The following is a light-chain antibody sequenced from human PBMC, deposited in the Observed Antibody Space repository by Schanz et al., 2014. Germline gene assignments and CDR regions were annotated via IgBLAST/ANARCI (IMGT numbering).Light chain of an antibody. CDR2: DVS. CDR1: SSDVGGYNY. J-gene: IGLJ3*02. CDR3: SSYAGSINWV. V-gene: IGLV2-11*01. Sequence: QSVLTQPRSVSGSPGQSVTISCTGTSSDVGGYNYVSWYQQHPGKAPKLMIYDVSNRPSGVSDRFSGSKSGNTASLTVSGLQAEDEADYYCSSYAGSINWVFGGGTKLTVL.